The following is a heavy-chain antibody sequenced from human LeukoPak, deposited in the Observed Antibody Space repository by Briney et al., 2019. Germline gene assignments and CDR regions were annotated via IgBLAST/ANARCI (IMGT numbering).Heavy chain of an antibody. D-gene: IGHD6-19*01. CDR1: GGSFSGYY. CDR3: ARDSLGSRAGY. Sequence: SETLSLTCAVYGGSFSGYYWSWIRQPPGKGLEWIGEINHSGSTNYNPSLKSRVTISVDTSKNQFSLKLSSVTAADTAVYYCARDSLGSRAGYWGQGTLVTVSS. J-gene: IGHJ4*02. V-gene: IGHV4-34*01. CDR2: INHSGST.